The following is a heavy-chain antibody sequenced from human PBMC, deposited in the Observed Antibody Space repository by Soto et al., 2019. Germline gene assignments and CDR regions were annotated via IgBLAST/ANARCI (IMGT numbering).Heavy chain of an antibody. J-gene: IGHJ6*02. Sequence: QVQLLQSGPGLVKPSQTLSLTCAISGDSVSSTTSAWNWIRQSPSRGLEWLGRTYYRSRWYHDYAVSVRSRVIINPDTSNNQFSLHQNSVTPEDTAVYYCARDPGYFYGMDVWGQATTVTVSS. V-gene: IGHV6-1*01. CDR2: TYYRSRWYH. CDR3: ARDPGYFYGMDV. CDR1: GDSVSSTTSA.